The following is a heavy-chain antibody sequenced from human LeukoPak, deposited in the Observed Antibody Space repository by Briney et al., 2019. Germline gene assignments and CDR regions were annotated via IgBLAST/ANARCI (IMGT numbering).Heavy chain of an antibody. CDR2: ISGRGDYT. CDR1: GFTFSSYA. D-gene: IGHD3-10*01. J-gene: IGHJ4*02. V-gene: IGHV3-23*01. Sequence: PGGSLRLSCAASGFTFSSYAMNWVRQAPGKGLGGVSTISGRGDYTYYADSVKGRFTISSDNSQNTLYLPMNSLRAEDTAVYYCAKTYGSGSYFAFDYWGQGTLVTVSS. CDR3: AKTYGSGSYFAFDY.